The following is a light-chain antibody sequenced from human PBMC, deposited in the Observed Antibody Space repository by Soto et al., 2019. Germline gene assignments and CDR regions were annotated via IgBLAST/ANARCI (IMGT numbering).Light chain of an antibody. V-gene: IGKV3-11*01. J-gene: IGKJ5*01. CDR3: QKRSNWPIT. CDR1: QSVSSY. CDR2: DAS. Sequence: IVLSLSLATLSLYPGERATISCRASQSVSSYLAWYQQKPGQAPRLLIYDASNRATGIPARFSGSGSGTDYTLTISSLEPEDFAVYYCQKRSNWPITFGQGRLPEI.